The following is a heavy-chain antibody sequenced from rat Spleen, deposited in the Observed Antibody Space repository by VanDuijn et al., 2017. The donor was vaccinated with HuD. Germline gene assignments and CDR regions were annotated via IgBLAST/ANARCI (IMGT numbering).Heavy chain of an antibody. D-gene: IGHD1-2*01. Sequence: EVQLVESGGGLVQPGRSLKLSCAASGSTFSNYDMAWVRQAPTKGLEWVASISPSGGSTYYRDSVKGRFTISRDNAKSTLYLQMDSLRSEDTATYYCARRIARDSYAQDYWGQGVMVTVSS. CDR1: GSTFSNYD. J-gene: IGHJ2*01. CDR3: ARRIARDSYAQDY. V-gene: IGHV5-25*01. CDR2: ISPSGGST.